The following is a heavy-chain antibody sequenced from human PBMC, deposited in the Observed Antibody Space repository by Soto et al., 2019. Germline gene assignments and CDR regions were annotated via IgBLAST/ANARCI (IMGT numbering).Heavy chain of an antibody. CDR1: GYSFTSYW. CDR3: ARLKVSHDSSGYLDY. D-gene: IGHD3-22*01. Sequence: KVSCKGSGYSFTSYWIGWVRQMPGKGLEWMGIIYPGDSDTRYSPSFQGQVTISADKSISTAYLQWSSLKASDTAMYYCARLKVSHDSSGYLDYWGQGTLVTVSS. V-gene: IGHV5-51*01. J-gene: IGHJ4*02. CDR2: IYPGDSDT.